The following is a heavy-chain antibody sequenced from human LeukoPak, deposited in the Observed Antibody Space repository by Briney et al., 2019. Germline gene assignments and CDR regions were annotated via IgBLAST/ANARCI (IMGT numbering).Heavy chain of an antibody. J-gene: IGHJ4*02. CDR1: GFPFSTYC. D-gene: IGHD3-22*01. CDR3: ASSHDSSGND. Sequence: GGSLRLSCAASGFPFSTYCMAWVRQAPGKGLDWVANIRKDGGAKFYAASVKGRFIISRDNAKNSLYLQMNNLRDEDTAVYYCASSHDSSGNDWGQGTLVTV. CDR2: IRKDGGAK. V-gene: IGHV3-7*01.